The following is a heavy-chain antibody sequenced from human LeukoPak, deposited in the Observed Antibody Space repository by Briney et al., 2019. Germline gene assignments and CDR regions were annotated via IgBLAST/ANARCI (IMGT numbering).Heavy chain of an antibody. D-gene: IGHD6-13*01. CDR3: ATTVKAGVAAAVSPFDY. Sequence: GASVKVSCKASGYTFSTYGISWVRQAPGQGLEWVGWISAYNGNTNYAQKLQGRVTMTIDTSTSTAYMEVRSLRSDDMAVYYCATTVKAGVAAAVSPFDYWGQGTLVTVSS. CDR1: GYTFSTYG. V-gene: IGHV1-18*03. J-gene: IGHJ4*02. CDR2: ISAYNGNT.